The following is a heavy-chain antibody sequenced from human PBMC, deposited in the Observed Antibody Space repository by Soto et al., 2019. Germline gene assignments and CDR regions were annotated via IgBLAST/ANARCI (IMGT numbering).Heavy chain of an antibody. V-gene: IGHV4-30-2*01. Sequence: QLQLQESGSGLVKPSQTLSLTCAVSGGSISSGGYSWSWIRQPPGKGLEWIGYIYHSGSTYYNPSLKSRVTISVDRSKNQFSLKLSSVTAADTAVYYCARGPHCSSTSCYDYYYYGMDVWGQGTTVTVSS. CDR2: IYHSGST. CDR3: ARGPHCSSTSCYDYYYYGMDV. J-gene: IGHJ6*02. CDR1: GGSISSGGYS. D-gene: IGHD2-2*01.